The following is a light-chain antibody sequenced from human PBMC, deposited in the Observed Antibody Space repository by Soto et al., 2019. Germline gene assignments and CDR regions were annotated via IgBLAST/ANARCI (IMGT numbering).Light chain of an antibody. Sequence: EIVLTQSPGTLSLSPGERATLSCRASQSVSSSYLAWYQQKPGQAPRLLIYGASSRATGIPDRFSGSGAGTDFTLTISRLEPEDFAVYFCQQYARSPLAFGQGTNVDI. J-gene: IGKJ1*01. CDR2: GAS. CDR3: QQYARSPLA. V-gene: IGKV3-20*01. CDR1: QSVSSSY.